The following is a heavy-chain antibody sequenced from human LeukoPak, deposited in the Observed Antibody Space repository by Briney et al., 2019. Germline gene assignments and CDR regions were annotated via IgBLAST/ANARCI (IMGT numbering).Heavy chain of an antibody. Sequence: PSETLSLTCTVSGGSISSGDYYWSWIRQPPWKGLEWIGYIYYSGSTYYNPSLKSRVTISVDTSKNQFSLKLSSVTAADTAVYYCARVYSGDFWSGYFSWFDPWGQGTLVTVSS. D-gene: IGHD3-3*01. V-gene: IGHV4-30-4*08. CDR3: ARVYSGDFWSGYFSWFDP. CDR1: GGSISSGDYY. CDR2: IYYSGST. J-gene: IGHJ5*02.